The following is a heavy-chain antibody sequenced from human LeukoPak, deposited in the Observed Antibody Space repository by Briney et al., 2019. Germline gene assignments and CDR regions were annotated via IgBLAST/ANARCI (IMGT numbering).Heavy chain of an antibody. CDR1: GFIFSRHW. Sequence: GGSLRLSCGASGFIFSRHWMRWVRQAPGKGPEWGANIKQDGSERYYVGSVKGRFTISRDNAKNLLYLQMNSLRAEDTALYYCARDGGHSTDFDYWGQGTLVTVSS. CDR2: IKQDGSER. V-gene: IGHV3-7*01. J-gene: IGHJ4*02. D-gene: IGHD2/OR15-2a*01. CDR3: ARDGGHSTDFDY.